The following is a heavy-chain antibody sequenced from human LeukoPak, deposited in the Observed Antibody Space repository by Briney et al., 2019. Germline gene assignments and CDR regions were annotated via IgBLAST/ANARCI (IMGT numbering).Heavy chain of an antibody. CDR1: GGSISTYY. CDR3: ARHDAGIAARPFDN. J-gene: IGHJ4*02. V-gene: IGHV4-4*09. CDR2: IHASGPT. D-gene: IGHD6-6*01. Sequence: PSETLSLTCTVSGGSISTYYWSWIRRPPGKGLEWIAYIHASGPTNYNPSLRSRITISVDTSKNQFSLKLSSVTAADTAVYYCARHDAGIAARPFDNWGQGTLVTVSS.